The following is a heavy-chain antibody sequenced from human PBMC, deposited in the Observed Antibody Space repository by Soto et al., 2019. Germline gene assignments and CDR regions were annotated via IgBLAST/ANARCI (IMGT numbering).Heavy chain of an antibody. CDR2: IKQDGSEK. Sequence: PGGSLRLSCAASGFTFSSYWMSWVRQAPGKGLEWVANIKQDGSEKYYVDSVKGRFTISRDNAKNSLYLQMNSLRAEDTAVYYCARDFALPPDYYYYGMDVWGQGTTVTVSS. J-gene: IGHJ6*02. CDR3: ARDFALPPDYYYYGMDV. CDR1: GFTFSSYW. V-gene: IGHV3-7*03.